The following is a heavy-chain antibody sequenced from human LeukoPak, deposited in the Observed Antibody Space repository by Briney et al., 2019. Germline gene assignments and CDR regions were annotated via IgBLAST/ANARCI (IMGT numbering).Heavy chain of an antibody. D-gene: IGHD2-2*01. V-gene: IGHV1-2*02. J-gene: IGHJ3*02. CDR2: INPNSGGT. CDR1: GYTFTGYY. CDR3: AISIVVVPAAWTDAFDI. Sequence: ASVKVSXKASGYTFTGYYMHWVRQAPGQGLEWMGWINPNSGGTNYAQKFQGRVTMTRDTSISTAYMELSRLRSDDMAMYYCAISIVVVPAAWTDAFDIWGQGTMVTVSS.